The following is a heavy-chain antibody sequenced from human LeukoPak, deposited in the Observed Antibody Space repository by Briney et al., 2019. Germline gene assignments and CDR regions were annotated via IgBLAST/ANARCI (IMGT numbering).Heavy chain of an antibody. D-gene: IGHD2-21*02. J-gene: IGHJ4*02. V-gene: IGHV1-69*13. CDR1: GGTFSSYA. CDR2: IIPIFGTA. Sequence: SVKVSCKASGGTFSSYAISWVRQAPGQGLEWMGGIIPIFGTANYARKFQGRVTITADESTSTAYMELSSLRSEDTAVYYCARACGDCYTSDYFDYWGQGTLVTVSS. CDR3: ARACGDCYTSDYFDY.